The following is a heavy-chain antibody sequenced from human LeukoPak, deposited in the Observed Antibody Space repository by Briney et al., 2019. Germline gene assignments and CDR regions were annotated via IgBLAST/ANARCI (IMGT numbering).Heavy chain of an antibody. J-gene: IGHJ4*02. Sequence: SETLSLTCTVSGGSISSYYWSWIRQPPGKGLEWIGYIYYSGSTNYNPSLKSRVTISVDTSKNQFSLKLSSVTAADTAVYYCARTAKYSLDYWGQGTLVTVSS. CDR3: ARTAKYSLDY. CDR1: GGSISSYY. CDR2: IYYSGST. D-gene: IGHD6-25*01. V-gene: IGHV4-59*01.